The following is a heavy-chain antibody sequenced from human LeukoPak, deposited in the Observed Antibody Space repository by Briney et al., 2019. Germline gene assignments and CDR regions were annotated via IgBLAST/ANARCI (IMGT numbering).Heavy chain of an antibody. CDR3: ARDSCSSTSCYTPYYYYGMDV. CDR1: GGTFSSYA. V-gene: IGHV1-69*04. CDR2: IIPILGIA. D-gene: IGHD2-2*02. J-gene: IGHJ6*02. Sequence: GASVKVSCKASGGTFSSYAISWVRQAPGQGLEWMGRIIPILGIANYAQKFQGRVTITADKSTSTAYMELSSLRSEDTAVYYCARDSCSSTSCYTPYYYYGMDVWGQGTTVTVSS.